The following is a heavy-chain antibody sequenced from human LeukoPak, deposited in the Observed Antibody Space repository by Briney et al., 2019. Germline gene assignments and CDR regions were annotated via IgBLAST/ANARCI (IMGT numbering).Heavy chain of an antibody. CDR1: GGSISSLY. Sequence: SETLSLTCSVSGGSISSLYWSWIRQPPGKGLEWIGYIYYTGSTNYNPSLKSRVTIFVDMSKNQFSLRLSSVTAADTPLYYCARHRAYSSSSPFDYWGQGTLVTVSS. J-gene: IGHJ4*02. D-gene: IGHD6-6*01. CDR2: IYYTGST. CDR3: ARHRAYSSSSPFDY. V-gene: IGHV4-59*08.